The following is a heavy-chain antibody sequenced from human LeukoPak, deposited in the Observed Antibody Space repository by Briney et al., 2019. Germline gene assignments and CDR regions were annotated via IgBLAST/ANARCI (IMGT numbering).Heavy chain of an antibody. Sequence: QPGRSLRLSCAASGFTFSSYAMHWVRQAPGKGLEWVAVISYDGRNKDYADSVKGRSTISRDNSKNTLYLQMNSLRAEDTAVYYCARYLYNWVKDIWGQGTMVTVSS. CDR1: GFTFSSYA. V-gene: IGHV3-30*04. CDR3: ARYLYNWVKDI. J-gene: IGHJ3*02. D-gene: IGHD1-20*01. CDR2: ISYDGRNK.